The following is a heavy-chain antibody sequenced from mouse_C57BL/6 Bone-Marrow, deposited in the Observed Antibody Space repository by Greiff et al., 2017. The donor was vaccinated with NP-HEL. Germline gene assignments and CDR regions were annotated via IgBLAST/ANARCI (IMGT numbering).Heavy chain of an antibody. CDR2: INPNNGGT. CDR1: GYTFTDYN. J-gene: IGHJ2*01. D-gene: IGHD1-2*01. V-gene: IGHV1-18*01. CDR3: ARKDTTAFDY. Sequence: EVQRVESGPELVKPGASVKIPCKASGYTFTDYNMDWVKQSHGKSLEWIGDINPNNGGTIYNQKFKGKATLTVDKSSSTAYMELRSLTSEDTAVYYCARKDTTAFDYWGQGTTLTVSS.